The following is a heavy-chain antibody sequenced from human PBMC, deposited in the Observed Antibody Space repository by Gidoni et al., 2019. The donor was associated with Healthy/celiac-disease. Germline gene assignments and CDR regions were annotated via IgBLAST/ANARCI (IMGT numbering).Heavy chain of an antibody. CDR2: INHKSGGT. Sequence: QVQLVQSGAAVKKPGASVKVSCKASGYTFPGYYMHWVRQAPGQGLEWMGRINHKSGGTNYAQKFQGRVTMTRETSISTAYMELSRLRSDDTAVYYCARIRATMVQGAPDPWGQGTLVTVSS. CDR3: ARIRATMVQGAPDP. J-gene: IGHJ5*02. CDR1: GYTFPGYY. D-gene: IGHD3-10*01. V-gene: IGHV1-2*06.